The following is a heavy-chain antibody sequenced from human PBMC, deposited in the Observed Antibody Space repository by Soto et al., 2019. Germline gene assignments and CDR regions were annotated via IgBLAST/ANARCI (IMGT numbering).Heavy chain of an antibody. Sequence: QVQLVESGGGVVQPGRSLRLSCAVSGFTFSDYGMHWVRQAPGKGLEWVAVMSYAGTYKYYADSVKGRFTISRDLSGNTLFLQMNSLRLEDTAVYFCAKGNGGYFDHWGQGSLVTVSS. CDR1: GFTFSDYG. CDR2: MSYAGTYK. D-gene: IGHD3-16*01. V-gene: IGHV3-30*18. CDR3: AKGNGGYFDH. J-gene: IGHJ4*02.